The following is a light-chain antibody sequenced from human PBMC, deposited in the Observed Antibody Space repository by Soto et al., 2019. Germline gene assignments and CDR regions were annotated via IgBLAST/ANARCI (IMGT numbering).Light chain of an antibody. CDR2: GGX. Sequence: QSGLTQPPSASGSPGQSVTISCTGTSSDVGGYDYVSWYQQRPGKARKRMIYGGXXRPSGVPDRFSGSKSGNTASLTVSGLQAEDEADYYCSSYAGSNNFVFGTGTKVTVL. CDR3: SSYAGSNNFV. J-gene: IGLJ1*01. V-gene: IGLV2-8*01. CDR1: SSDVGGYDY.